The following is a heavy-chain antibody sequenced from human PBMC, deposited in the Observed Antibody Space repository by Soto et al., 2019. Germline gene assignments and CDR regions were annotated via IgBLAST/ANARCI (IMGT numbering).Heavy chain of an antibody. D-gene: IGHD2-2*01. CDR2: IWYDGSNK. CDR3: ARRGCSSTSCNFPDY. Sequence: QVQLVESGGGVVQPGRSLRLSCAASGFTFSSYGMHWVRQAPGKGLEWVAVIWYDGSNKYYADSVKGRFTISRDNSKNTRYLQMNSLRAEDTAVYYCARRGCSSTSCNFPDYWGQGTLVTVSS. V-gene: IGHV3-33*01. CDR1: GFTFSSYG. J-gene: IGHJ4*02.